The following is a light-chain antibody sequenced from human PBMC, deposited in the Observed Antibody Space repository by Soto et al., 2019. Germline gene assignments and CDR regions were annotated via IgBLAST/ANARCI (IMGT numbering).Light chain of an antibody. CDR3: QQSYSSPPT. CDR1: QSISSW. V-gene: IGKV1-5*01. Sequence: DIQMTQSPSTLSASVGDRVTITCRASQSISSWLAWYQQQPGKAPKLLIYDASSLESGVPSRFSGSRSGPDFTLTISSLQPEDFATYYCQQSYSSPPTFGQGTKV. J-gene: IGKJ1*01. CDR2: DAS.